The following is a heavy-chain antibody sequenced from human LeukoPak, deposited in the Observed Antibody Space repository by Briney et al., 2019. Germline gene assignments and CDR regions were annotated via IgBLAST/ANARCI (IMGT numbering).Heavy chain of an antibody. V-gene: IGHV4-34*01. CDR3: ARHHRITIFGVALGWFDP. CDR1: GGSFSGYY. CDR2: INHSGST. D-gene: IGHD3-3*01. Sequence: SETLSLTCAVYGGSFSGYYWSWIRQPPGKGLEWIGEINHSGSTNYNPSLKSRVTISVDTSKNQFSPKLSSVTAADTAVYYCARHHRITIFGVALGWFDPWGQGTLVTVSS. J-gene: IGHJ5*02.